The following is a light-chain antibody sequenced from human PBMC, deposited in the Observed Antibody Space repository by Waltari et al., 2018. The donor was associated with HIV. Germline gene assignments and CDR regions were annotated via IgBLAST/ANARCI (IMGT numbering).Light chain of an antibody. CDR2: DVH. CDR3: SSYVTGGTYV. J-gene: IGLJ1*01. Sequence: QSALTQPAYVSASPGQSITIFCSGTNNDIGSYDYVSWYQVLPNKAPRLIIFDVHRRSSGVSFRFSGSKSCYTSSLMLFYLQSEDEGEYFCSSYVTGGTYVFGSGTRVIV. V-gene: IGLV2-23*02. CDR1: NNDIGSYDY.